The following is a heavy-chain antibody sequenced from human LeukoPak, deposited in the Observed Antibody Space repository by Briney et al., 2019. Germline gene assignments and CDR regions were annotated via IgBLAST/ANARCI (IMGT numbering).Heavy chain of an antibody. V-gene: IGHV3-7*01. Sequence: GGSLRLSCAASGFIFSNYWMTWVRQAPGKGLEWVATIRQGGSETFYVDSVRGRFTISRDDAKNSLYLQMNSLRAVDMAVYYCARDPLDYWGQGTPVTVSS. J-gene: IGHJ4*02. CDR3: ARDPLDY. CDR2: IRQGGSET. CDR1: GFIFSNYW.